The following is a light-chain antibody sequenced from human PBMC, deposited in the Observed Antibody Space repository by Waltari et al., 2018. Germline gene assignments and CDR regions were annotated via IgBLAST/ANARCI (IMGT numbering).Light chain of an antibody. Sequence: QSVLTQPPSASGTPGQRVTISCSGSYSNIGNNPVNWYQQLPATAPKPLIHSTSPRPSGFPARFSGSKSGTSVSLAISGLQSDDEADYYCATWDGSLEGYVFGTGTKVSVL. CDR2: STS. CDR1: YSNIGNNP. V-gene: IGLV1-44*01. CDR3: ATWDGSLEGYV. J-gene: IGLJ1*01.